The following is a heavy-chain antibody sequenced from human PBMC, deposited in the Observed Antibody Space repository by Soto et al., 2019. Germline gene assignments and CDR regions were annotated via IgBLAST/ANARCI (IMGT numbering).Heavy chain of an antibody. Sequence: PSETLSLTCTVSGGSISSSSYYWGWIRQPPGKGLEWIGSIYYSGSTYYNPSLKSRVTISVDTSKNQFSLKLSSVTAADTAVYYCARHYYGSGSYSLFWFDPWGQGTLVTVSS. CDR3: ARHYYGSGSYSLFWFDP. J-gene: IGHJ5*02. V-gene: IGHV4-39*01. CDR2: IYYSGST. D-gene: IGHD3-10*01. CDR1: GGSISSSSYY.